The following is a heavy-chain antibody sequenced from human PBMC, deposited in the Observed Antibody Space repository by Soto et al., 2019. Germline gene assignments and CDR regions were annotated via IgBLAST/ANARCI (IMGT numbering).Heavy chain of an antibody. D-gene: IGHD3-22*01. V-gene: IGHV3-21*01. CDR3: ARDLRITMIVVVNDAFDI. CDR2: ISSSSYI. Sequence: GGSLRLSCAASGFTFSSYSMNWVRQAPGKGLEWVSSISSSSYIYYADSVKGRFTISRDNAKNSLYLQMNSLRAEDTAVYYCARDLRITMIVVVNDAFDIWGQGTMVTVSS. J-gene: IGHJ3*02. CDR1: GFTFSSYS.